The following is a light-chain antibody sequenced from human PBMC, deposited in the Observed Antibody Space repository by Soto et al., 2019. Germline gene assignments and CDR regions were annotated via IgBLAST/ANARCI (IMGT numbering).Light chain of an antibody. CDR2: EGS. CDR1: SSDVGSYNL. V-gene: IGLV2-14*02. Sequence: QSVLTQPASVSGSPGQSITISCTGTSSDVGSYNLVSWYQQHPGKAPKLMIYEGSKRPSGVSNRFSGSKSGNTASLTISGLQAEDEADYYCCSYASISTIYVLGNGTKVT. CDR3: CSYASISTIYV. J-gene: IGLJ1*01.